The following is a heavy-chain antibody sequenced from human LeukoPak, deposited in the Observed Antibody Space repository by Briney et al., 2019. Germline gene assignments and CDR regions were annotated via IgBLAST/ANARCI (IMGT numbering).Heavy chain of an antibody. V-gene: IGHV3-21*04. Sequence: GGSLRLSCAASGFTFSSYTMNWVRQAPGKGLEWVSSISSSSSYIYYADSVKGRSTLSRDNAKNSLYLQMSSLRASDTAMYYCGRHVQVEYGDYGWFDPWGQGTLVTVSS. D-gene: IGHD4-17*01. CDR2: ISSSSSYI. CDR1: GFTFSSYT. J-gene: IGHJ5*02. CDR3: GRHVQVEYGDYGWFDP.